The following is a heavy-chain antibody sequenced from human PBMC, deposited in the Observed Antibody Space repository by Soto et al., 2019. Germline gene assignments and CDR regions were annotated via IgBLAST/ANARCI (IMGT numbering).Heavy chain of an antibody. Sequence: QLQLQESGSGLVKPSQTLSLTCAVSGGSISSGGYSWSWIRQPPGKGLEWIGYIYHSGSTYYNPSLKSRVTISVDRSKNQFSLKLSSVTAADTAVYYCARDLPKGDGDPMGSWYFDLWGRGTLVTVSS. J-gene: IGHJ2*01. CDR3: ARDLPKGDGDPMGSWYFDL. V-gene: IGHV4-30-2*01. CDR2: IYHSGST. CDR1: GGSISSGGYS. D-gene: IGHD4-17*01.